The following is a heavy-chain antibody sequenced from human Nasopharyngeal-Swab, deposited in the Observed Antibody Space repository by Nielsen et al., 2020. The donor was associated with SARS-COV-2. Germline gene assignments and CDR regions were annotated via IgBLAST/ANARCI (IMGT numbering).Heavy chain of an antibody. J-gene: IGHJ5*02. V-gene: IGHV3-64*04. Sequence: GGSLRLSCSASGFTFSSYAMHWVRQAPGKGLEYVSAISSNGGSTYYADSVKGRFTISRDNSKNTLYLQMRSLRSDDTAVYYCARVSPIVVVVAARYWFDPWGQGTLVTVSS. CDR1: GFTFSSYA. D-gene: IGHD2-15*01. CDR3: ARVSPIVVVVAARYWFDP. CDR2: ISSNGGST.